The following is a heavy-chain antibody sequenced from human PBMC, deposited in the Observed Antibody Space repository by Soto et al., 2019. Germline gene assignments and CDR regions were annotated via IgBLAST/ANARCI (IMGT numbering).Heavy chain of an antibody. J-gene: IGHJ4*02. D-gene: IGHD5-18*01. CDR3: LRGDGDRYGGHGYLGRH. V-gene: IGHV3-74*01. CDR1: GFTFSSYW. Sequence: PGGSLRLSCAAYGFTFSSYWMHWVRQAPGKGLVWVSRINIDGSRISHGDSVKGRCTISRDNAKNTVYLQMNSLRAEDMAVYYCLRGDGDRYGGHGYLGRHWGQGT. CDR2: INIDGSRI.